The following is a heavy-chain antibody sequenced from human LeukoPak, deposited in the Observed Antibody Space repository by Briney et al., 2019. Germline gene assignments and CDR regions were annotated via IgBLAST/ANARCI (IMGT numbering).Heavy chain of an antibody. D-gene: IGHD3-22*01. CDR3: AREFYDSSGYNYLDS. Sequence: GGSLRLSCAASGFSFSRHGMYWVRQAPGKGLEWVAVIWFDGTNKYYADSVKGRFTVSRDNFKNTLNLQMNSLRAEDTAAYYCAREFYDSSGYNYLDSWGQGTLVTVSS. CDR2: IWFDGTNK. J-gene: IGHJ4*02. CDR1: GFSFSRHG. V-gene: IGHV3-33*07.